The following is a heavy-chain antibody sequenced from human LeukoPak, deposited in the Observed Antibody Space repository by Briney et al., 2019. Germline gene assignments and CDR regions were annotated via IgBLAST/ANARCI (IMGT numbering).Heavy chain of an antibody. CDR3: VRDFRSADY. Sequence: GGSLRLSCAASGFTFSTYCMHWVRQAPGEGPMWVSRICPDGTVTNYADSVKARFIISRDNARNTVYLQMNSLRVEDTAVYYCVRDFRSADYWGQGTLVTVSS. J-gene: IGHJ4*02. CDR1: GFTFSTYC. V-gene: IGHV3-74*01. CDR2: ICPDGTVT.